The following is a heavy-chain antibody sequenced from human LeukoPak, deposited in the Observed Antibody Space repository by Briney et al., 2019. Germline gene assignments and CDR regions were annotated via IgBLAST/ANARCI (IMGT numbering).Heavy chain of an antibody. J-gene: IGHJ4*02. CDR3: AKDFYEWLLWDY. D-gene: IGHD3-3*01. V-gene: IGHV3-23*01. CDR1: GFTFSSYA. CDR2: VSGGGHTT. Sequence: GGSLRLSCAASGFTFSSYAMSWVRQAPGEGLEWVSAVSGGGHTTYYTDSVKGRFTISRDNSKNTLYLQMNSLRAEDTAVYYCAKDFYEWLLWDYWGQGTLVTVSS.